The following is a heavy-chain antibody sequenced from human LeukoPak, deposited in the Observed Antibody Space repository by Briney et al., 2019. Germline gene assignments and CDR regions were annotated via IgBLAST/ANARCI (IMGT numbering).Heavy chain of an antibody. CDR3: AREGFCTGSKCPAEY. CDR2: INPNSGDT. CDR1: GYTFTGYY. Sequence: ASLKVSCKASGYTFTGYYMHWVRQAPGQGLEWMGWINPNSGDTKYAQRFQGRVTMTRDTSISTAYMELKRLSSDDTAVYFCAREGFCTGSKCPAEYWGQGTLVTVSS. V-gene: IGHV1-2*02. D-gene: IGHD2-8*02. J-gene: IGHJ4*02.